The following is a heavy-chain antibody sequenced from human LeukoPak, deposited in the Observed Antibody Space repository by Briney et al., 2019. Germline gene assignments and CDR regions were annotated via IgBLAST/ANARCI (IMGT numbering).Heavy chain of an antibody. D-gene: IGHD1-26*01. CDR3: AKEGLGAGGYFDY. CDR2: IIGSGGTT. Sequence: GGSLRLSCAASGFTFSSYAMSWVRQAPGKGLEWVSAIIGSGGTTYYADSVKGRFAISRDNSKNTLHLQMNSLRAEDTAVYYCAKEGLGAGGYFDYWGQGTLVAVSS. J-gene: IGHJ4*02. CDR1: GFTFSSYA. V-gene: IGHV3-23*01.